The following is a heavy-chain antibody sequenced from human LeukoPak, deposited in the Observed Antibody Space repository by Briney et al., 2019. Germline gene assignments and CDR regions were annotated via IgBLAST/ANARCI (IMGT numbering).Heavy chain of an antibody. J-gene: IGHJ4*02. CDR2: IAAYNGNT. V-gene: IGHV1-18*01. D-gene: IGHD6-13*01. Sequence: ASVKVSCKASGYTFINYGITWVRQAPGQRLEWMGWIAAYNGNTNYAQKFQGRVTMTTDTSTSTAYMELRSLRSDDTAVYYCARTPGYSSSWYDYWGQGTLVTVSS. CDR3: ARTPGYSSSWYDY. CDR1: GYTFINYG.